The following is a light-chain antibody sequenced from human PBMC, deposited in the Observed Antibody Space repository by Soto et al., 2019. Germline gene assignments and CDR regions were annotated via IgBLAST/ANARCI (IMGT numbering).Light chain of an antibody. J-gene: IGKJ1*01. Sequence: EIVLTQSPGTLSLSPGERATLSCRASQSVSSSYLAWYQQKPGQTPRLLIYGASNRATGIPDRFSGSGSGTDFTLTISRLEPEDFAVYYCQQYSNSRWTFGQGTKVEIK. CDR3: QQYSNSRWT. CDR2: GAS. CDR1: QSVSSSY. V-gene: IGKV3-20*01.